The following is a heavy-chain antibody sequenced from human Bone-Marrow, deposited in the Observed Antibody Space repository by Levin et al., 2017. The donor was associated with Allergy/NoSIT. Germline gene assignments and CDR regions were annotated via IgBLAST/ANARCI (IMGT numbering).Heavy chain of an antibody. CDR1: GFTFSSSG. Sequence: GASVKVSCAASGFTFSSSGMSWVRQAPGKRMEWVSGIISSGDTTYYADSVKGRFSISRDNSKNTLYLQMNSLRAEDTAVYFCARSLSPEFWSGYSPPYYFDYWGQGTLVTVSS. D-gene: IGHD3-3*01. CDR3: ARSLSPEFWSGYSPPYYFDY. V-gene: IGHV3-23*01. CDR2: IISSGDTT. J-gene: IGHJ4*02.